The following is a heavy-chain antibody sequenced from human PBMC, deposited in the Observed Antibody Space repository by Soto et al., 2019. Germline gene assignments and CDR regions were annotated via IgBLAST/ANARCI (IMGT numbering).Heavy chain of an antibody. Sequence: QVQLLQSGAEVKKHGASVNVSCKDSGYTFTSYGISCVRQAPGQGLEGMVWISAYNGNTNYAQKLQVRVTMTTYTSTSTAYMELRSLRSDDTDVYYCAGLYACGDYGTYYCYGMDVWGQGTTVTVSS. V-gene: IGHV1-18*01. D-gene: IGHD4-17*01. CDR1: GYTFTSYG. J-gene: IGHJ6*02. CDR2: ISAYNGNT. CDR3: AGLYACGDYGTYYCYGMDV.